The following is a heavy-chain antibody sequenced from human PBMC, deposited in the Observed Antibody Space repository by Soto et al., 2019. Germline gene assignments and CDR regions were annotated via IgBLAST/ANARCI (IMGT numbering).Heavy chain of an antibody. V-gene: IGHV1-69*08. D-gene: IGHD3-10*01. CDR1: GGTFSSYT. CDR3: ARDYYGSGSPTNHYYYYYMDV. Sequence: QVQLVQSGAEVKKPGSSVKVSCKASGGTFSSYTISWVRQAPGQGLEWMGRIIPILGIANYAQKFQGRVTITADKSTSTAYMERSSLRSEDTAVYYCARDYYGSGSPTNHYYYYYMDVWGKGTTVTVSS. CDR2: IIPILGIA. J-gene: IGHJ6*03.